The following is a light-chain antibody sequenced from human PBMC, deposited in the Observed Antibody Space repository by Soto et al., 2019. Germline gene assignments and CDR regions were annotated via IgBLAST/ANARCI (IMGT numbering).Light chain of an antibody. CDR1: QGIGNY. Sequence: DIPMTQSPSSLSASVGDRVTITCRASQGIGNYLAWYQQKPGKVPKLLIYAASTLQSGVPSRFSGSGSGTDFTLTITSLQPEDVATYYCQKYNRAPRTFGQGTKVEIK. CDR3: QKYNRAPRT. J-gene: IGKJ1*01. CDR2: AAS. V-gene: IGKV1-27*01.